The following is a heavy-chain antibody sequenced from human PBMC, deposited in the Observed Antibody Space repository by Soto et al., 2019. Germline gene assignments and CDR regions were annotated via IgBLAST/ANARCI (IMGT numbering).Heavy chain of an antibody. CDR2: IRSKAYGGTT. V-gene: IGHV3-49*03. CDR1: GFTFGDYA. CDR3: TRDPSIAARPIDY. J-gene: IGHJ4*02. D-gene: IGHD6-6*01. Sequence: GGSLRLSCTASGFTFGDYAMSWFRQAPGKGLEWVGFIRSKAYGGTTEYAASVKGRFTISRDDSKSIAYLQMNSLKTEDTAVYYCTRDPSIAARPIDYWGQGTMVTVSS.